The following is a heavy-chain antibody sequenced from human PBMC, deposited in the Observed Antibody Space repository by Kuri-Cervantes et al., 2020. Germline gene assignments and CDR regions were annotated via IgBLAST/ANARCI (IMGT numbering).Heavy chain of an antibody. CDR3: AREATSVVTAANYFDY. Sequence: SEIRSLTCTFSGGSISSSSYYWSWIRQHPGKGLEWIGYIYYSGSTSYNPSLKSRVTISVDTSKNQFSLKLSSVTAADTAVYYCAREATSVVTAANYFDYWGQGTLVTVSS. V-gene: IGHV4-31*03. CDR2: IYYSGST. D-gene: IGHD2-21*02. CDR1: GGSISSSSYY. J-gene: IGHJ4*02.